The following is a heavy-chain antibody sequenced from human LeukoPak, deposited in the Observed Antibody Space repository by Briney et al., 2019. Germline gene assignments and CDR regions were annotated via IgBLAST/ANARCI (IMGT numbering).Heavy chain of an antibody. CDR3: ARESATVATVDY. V-gene: IGHV3-49*03. Sequence: PGRSLRLSCTASGFSFGDYAMSWFRQAPGKGLEWVGFIRSNAYGGTPKYAASVKGRFTISRDDSKNVAYLQMNSLKTEDTAVYYCARESATVATVDYWGQGTLVTVSS. CDR1: GFSFGDYA. J-gene: IGHJ4*02. D-gene: IGHD4-17*01. CDR2: IRSNAYGGTP.